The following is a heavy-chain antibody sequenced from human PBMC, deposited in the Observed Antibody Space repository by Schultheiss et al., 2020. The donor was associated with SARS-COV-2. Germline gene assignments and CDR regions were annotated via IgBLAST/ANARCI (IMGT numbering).Heavy chain of an antibody. CDR3: ARSDFTNYDFWSGPHYRDY. D-gene: IGHD3-3*01. J-gene: IGHJ4*02. CDR2: IYYSGST. V-gene: IGHV4-59*01. CDR1: GGSISSYY. Sequence: SETLSLTCTVSGGSISSYYWSWIRQPPGKGLEWIGYIYYSGSTNYNPSLKSRVTISVDTSKNQFSLKLSSVTAADTAVYYCARSDFTNYDFWSGPHYRDYWGQGTLVTVSS.